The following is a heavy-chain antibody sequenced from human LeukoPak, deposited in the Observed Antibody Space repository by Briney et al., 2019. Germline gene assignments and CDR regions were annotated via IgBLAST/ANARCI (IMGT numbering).Heavy chain of an antibody. J-gene: IGHJ3*02. Sequence: ASVKASCKASGYTFTGCYMHWVRQAPGQGLEWMGWINPNSGGTNYAQKFQGWVTMTRATSISTAYMELSRLRSDDTAVYYCARGPRPYYDILTGPKIDAFDIWGQGTMVTVSS. V-gene: IGHV1-2*04. D-gene: IGHD3-9*01. CDR1: GYTFTGCY. CDR2: INPNSGGT. CDR3: ARGPRPYYDILTGPKIDAFDI.